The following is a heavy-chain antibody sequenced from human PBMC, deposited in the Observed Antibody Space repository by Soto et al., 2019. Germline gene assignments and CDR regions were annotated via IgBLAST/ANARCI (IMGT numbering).Heavy chain of an antibody. CDR1: GYSFTSYL. J-gene: IGHJ5*02. V-gene: IGHV5-51*01. D-gene: IGHD6-19*01. CDR2: IYPGDSDT. Sequence: EVQLVQSGTEVKKPGESLKISCKASGYSFTSYLIAWVRQMPGKGLECMGIIYPGDSDTRYSPSFQGQVTISADNSISTAYLQWSSLKASDTAIYYCARRDSSGWYWFDPWGQGTLVTVSS. CDR3: ARRDSSGWYWFDP.